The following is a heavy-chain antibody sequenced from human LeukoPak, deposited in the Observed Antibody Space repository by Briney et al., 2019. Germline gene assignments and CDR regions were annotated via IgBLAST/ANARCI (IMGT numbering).Heavy chain of an antibody. Sequence: ASVKVSCKVSGYTLTELSMHWVRQAPGKGLEWMGGFDPEDGETIYAQKFQGRVTMTEDTSTDTAYMELSSLRSDDTAVYYCARDKGVTTYFDYWGQGTLVTVSS. J-gene: IGHJ4*02. CDR1: GYTLTELS. CDR3: ARDKGVTTYFDY. CDR2: FDPEDGET. V-gene: IGHV1-24*01. D-gene: IGHD4-17*01.